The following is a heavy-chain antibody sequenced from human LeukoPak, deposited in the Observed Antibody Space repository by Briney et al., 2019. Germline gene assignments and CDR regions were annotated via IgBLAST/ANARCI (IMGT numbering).Heavy chain of an antibody. CDR1: GFTFSSYG. D-gene: IGHD3-10*01. CDR2: ISYDGSNK. J-gene: IGHJ6*02. CDR3: AKMWGSRDYYYYGMDV. Sequence: GGSLRLSCAASGFTFSSYGMHWVRQAPGKGLEWVAVISYDGSNKYYADSVKGRFTISRDNSKNTLYLQMNSLRAEDTAVYYCAKMWGSRDYYYYGMDVWGQGTTVTVSS. V-gene: IGHV3-30*18.